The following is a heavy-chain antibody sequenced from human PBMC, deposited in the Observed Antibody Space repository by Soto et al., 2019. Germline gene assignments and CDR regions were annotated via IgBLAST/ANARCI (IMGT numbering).Heavy chain of an antibody. D-gene: IGHD6-19*01. CDR3: ARFQTYSGWTTKKNSNWFDP. J-gene: IGHJ5*02. CDR2: ISAYNGNT. V-gene: IGHV1-18*01. Sequence: QVQLVQSGAEVKKPGASVKVSCKASGYTFTSYGISWVRQAPGQGREWMGWISAYNGNTNYAKKLQGRVTMTTDKSTSTAYMEMRSLRSDDTAVYYCARFQTYSGWTTKKNSNWFDPWGQGPLVTVSS. CDR1: GYTFTSYG.